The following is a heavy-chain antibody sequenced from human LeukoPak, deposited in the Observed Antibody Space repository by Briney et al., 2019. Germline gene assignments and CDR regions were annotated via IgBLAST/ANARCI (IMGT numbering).Heavy chain of an antibody. D-gene: IGHD3-10*01. V-gene: IGHV4-34*01. CDR3: TRGGLTFGGD. CDR1: GGSFSGYY. Sequence: SETLSLTCAVYGGSFSGYYWSWIRQPPGKGLEWIGEINHSGSTNYNPSLKSRVTISVDTSKNQFSLKLTSVTVADTAVYYCTRGGLTFGGDWGQGTLVTVSS. J-gene: IGHJ4*02. CDR2: INHSGST.